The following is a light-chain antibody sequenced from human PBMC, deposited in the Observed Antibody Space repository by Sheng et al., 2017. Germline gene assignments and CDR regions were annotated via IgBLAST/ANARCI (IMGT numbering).Light chain of an antibody. CDR2: GAS. CDR1: QSVSSK. Sequence: EIVMTQSPATLSVSPGERATLSCRASQSVSSKLAWYQQKPGQAPRLLIYGASTRATGIPARFSGSGSGTEFTLTISSLEPEDFAVYYCQQRSNWPRTFGQGTKVEIK. J-gene: IGKJ1*01. CDR3: QQRSNWPRT. V-gene: IGKV3-15*01.